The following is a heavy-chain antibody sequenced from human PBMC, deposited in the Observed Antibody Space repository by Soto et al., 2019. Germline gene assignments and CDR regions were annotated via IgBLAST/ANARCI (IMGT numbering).Heavy chain of an antibody. CDR2: IIPIFGTA. Sequence: GASVKVSFKASGGPFSSYAISWVRQAPGQGLEWMGGIIPIFGTANYAQKFQGRVTITADESTSTAYMELSSLRSEDTAVYYCARSIRGMDTDMDESFDYWGQGTMVTVSS. J-gene: IGHJ4*02. D-gene: IGHD5-18*01. CDR1: GGPFSSYA. V-gene: IGHV1-69*13. CDR3: ARSIRGMDTDMDESFDY.